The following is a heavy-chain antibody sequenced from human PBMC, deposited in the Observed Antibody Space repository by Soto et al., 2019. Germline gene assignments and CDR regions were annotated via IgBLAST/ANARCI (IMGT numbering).Heavy chain of an antibody. J-gene: IGHJ4*02. CDR3: TSDTFGARDS. CDR2: IDPYDTGI. D-gene: IGHD2-15*01. Sequence: GSLRLSCAASGFAFSSEWMHWVRQAPGKGLVWVSRIDPYDTGITYADSVKGRFTISRDNAKNTLYLQMNSLRAEDTAVYYYTSDTFGARDSWGQGTLVTVSS. CDR1: GFAFSSEW. V-gene: IGHV3-74*01.